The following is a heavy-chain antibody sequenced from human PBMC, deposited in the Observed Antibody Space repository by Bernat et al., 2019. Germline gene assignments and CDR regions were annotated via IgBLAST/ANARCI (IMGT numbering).Heavy chain of an antibody. CDR3: ARFRYSSSWSVGFRWFDP. CDR1: GYTFTSYG. Sequence: QVQLVQSGAEVKKPGASVKVSCKASGYTFTSYGISWVRQAPGQGLEWMGWINANNGNTNYAQKLQGRVTMTTDTSMSTAYMELRSLRSDDTAVYYCARFRYSSSWSVGFRWFDPWGQGTLVTVSS. D-gene: IGHD6-13*01. V-gene: IGHV1-18*01. J-gene: IGHJ5*02. CDR2: INANNGNT.